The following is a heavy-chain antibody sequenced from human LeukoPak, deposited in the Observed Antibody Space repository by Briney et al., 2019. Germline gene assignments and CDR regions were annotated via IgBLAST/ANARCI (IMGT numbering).Heavy chain of an antibody. CDR3: ARNVVTAAPLDAFDI. V-gene: IGHV1-46*01. Sequence: ASVKVSCKASGYTFTSYYMHWVRQAPGQGLEWMGIINPSGGSTSYAQKFQGRVTMTRDTSTSTVYMELSSLRSEDTAVYYCARNVVTAAPLDAFDIWGQGTMVTVSS. J-gene: IGHJ3*02. CDR1: GYTFTSYY. CDR2: INPSGGST. D-gene: IGHD2-2*01.